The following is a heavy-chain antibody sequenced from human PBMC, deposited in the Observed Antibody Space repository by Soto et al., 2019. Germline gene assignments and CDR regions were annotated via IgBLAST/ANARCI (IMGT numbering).Heavy chain of an antibody. CDR1: GFTFSSYD. V-gene: IGHV3-13*04. J-gene: IGHJ6*02. D-gene: IGHD6-13*01. CDR3: AREIQTPAGRYFYYYNGMDV. Sequence: GGSLRLSCAASGFTFSSYDMHWVRQATGKGLEWVSAIGTGGDTYYSDSVKGRFTISRENIKNSLYLQMNSLRAGDTAVYYCAREIQTPAGRYFYYYNGMDVWGQGTTVTVSS. CDR2: IGTGGDT.